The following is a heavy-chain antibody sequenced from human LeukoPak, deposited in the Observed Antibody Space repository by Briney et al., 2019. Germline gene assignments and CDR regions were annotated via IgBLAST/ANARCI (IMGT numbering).Heavy chain of an antibody. J-gene: IGHJ4*02. CDR2: IFPSDSDT. CDR1: GYSFTNNW. CDR3: ARYRGSFSKSFDS. D-gene: IGHD1-26*01. Sequence: AESLKISCKVPGYSFTNNWLGWVRQMPGKGLEWMGIIFPSDSDTRYSPSFQGQVTISADKSISTAYLQWSSLKASDTAMYYCARYRGSFSKSFDSWGQGTLVTVSS. V-gene: IGHV5-51*01.